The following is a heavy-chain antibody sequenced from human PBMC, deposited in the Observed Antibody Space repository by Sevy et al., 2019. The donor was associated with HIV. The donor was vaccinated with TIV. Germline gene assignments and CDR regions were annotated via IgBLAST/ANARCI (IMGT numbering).Heavy chain of an antibody. CDR1: GYTFTGYY. J-gene: IGHJ6*02. CDR2: INPNSGGT. V-gene: IGHV1-2*06. D-gene: IGHD2-2*01. CDR3: ARDDEVVVVPAAHYYHGMDV. Sequence: ASVKVSCKASGYTFTGYYMHWVRQAPGQGLEWMGRINPNSGGTNYAQKFQGRVTMTRDTSISTAYMELSRLRSDDTAVYYCARDDEVVVVPAAHYYHGMDVWGQGTTVTVSS.